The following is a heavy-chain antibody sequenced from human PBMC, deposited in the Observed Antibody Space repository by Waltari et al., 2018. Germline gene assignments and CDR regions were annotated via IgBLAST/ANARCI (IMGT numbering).Heavy chain of an antibody. D-gene: IGHD3-22*01. CDR2: INSDGSGT. CDR1: GFTFGRYG. V-gene: IGHV3-74*01. CDR3: AREPSPDSSGYFYYYMDV. J-gene: IGHJ6*03. Sequence: EVQLVESGGGLVQPGGSLRLSCAASGFTFGRYGMPCVRQAPGKGLVWVARINSDGSGTIYADSVKGRFTISRDNAKNTLYLQLNSLRVEDTAVYYCAREPSPDSSGYFYYYMDVWGKGTTVTVSS.